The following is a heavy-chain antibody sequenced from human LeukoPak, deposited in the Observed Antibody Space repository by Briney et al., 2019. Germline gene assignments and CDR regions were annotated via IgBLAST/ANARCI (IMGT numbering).Heavy chain of an antibody. D-gene: IGHD4-17*01. V-gene: IGHV1-69*05. CDR2: IIPIFGTA. Sequence: ASVKVSCKASGGTFSSYASSWVRQAPGQGLEWMGGIIPIFGTANYAQKFQGRVTITTDESTSTAYMELSSLRSEDTAVYYCARGLRLLGHAFDIWGQGTMVTVSS. CDR3: ARGLRLLGHAFDI. CDR1: GGTFSSYA. J-gene: IGHJ3*02.